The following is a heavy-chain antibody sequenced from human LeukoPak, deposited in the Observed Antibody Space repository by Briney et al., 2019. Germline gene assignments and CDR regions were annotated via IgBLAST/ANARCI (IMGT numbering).Heavy chain of an antibody. CDR3: AKDHRAYYYYYMDV. CDR1: GFTFISYA. J-gene: IGHJ6*03. CDR2: ISGSGGST. V-gene: IGHV3-23*01. Sequence: GSLRLSFAASGFTFISYAMSWVRQAPGKGLEWVSAISGSGGSTYYADSVKGRFTISRDNSKNTLYLQMNSLRAEDTAVYYCAKDHRAYYYYYMDVWGKGTTVTVSS.